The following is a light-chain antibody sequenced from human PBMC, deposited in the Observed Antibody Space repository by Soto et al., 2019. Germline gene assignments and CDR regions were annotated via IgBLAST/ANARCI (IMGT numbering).Light chain of an antibody. Sequence: QSVLTQSPSVSGAPGQRVTISCTGSSSNIGAGYDVHWYQQLPGTAPKLLIYGNSNRPSGVPDRFSGSKSGTSASLAITGLQAEDEADYYCQSYDSSQSGSNVVFGGGTKVTVL. CDR2: GNS. CDR1: SSNIGAGYD. CDR3: QSYDSSQSGSNVV. J-gene: IGLJ2*01. V-gene: IGLV1-40*01.